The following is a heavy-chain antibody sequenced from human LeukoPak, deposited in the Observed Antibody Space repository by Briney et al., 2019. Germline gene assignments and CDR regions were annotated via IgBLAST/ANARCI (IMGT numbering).Heavy chain of an antibody. J-gene: IGHJ4*02. Sequence: AGGSLRLSCAASGFTFSDYYMSWIRQAPGKGLEWVSYISSSGSTIYYADSVRGRFTISRDNAKNSLHLQMNSLRAEDTAVYYCARGILTGYEPPLDYWGQGTLVTVSS. D-gene: IGHD3-9*01. V-gene: IGHV3-11*01. CDR3: ARGILTGYEPPLDY. CDR1: GFTFSDYY. CDR2: ISSSGSTI.